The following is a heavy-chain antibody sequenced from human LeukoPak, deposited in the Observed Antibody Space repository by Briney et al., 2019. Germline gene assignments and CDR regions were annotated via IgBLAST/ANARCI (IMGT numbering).Heavy chain of an antibody. CDR2: IRQDGSEK. J-gene: IGHJ3*02. CDR1: GFTFSSYW. V-gene: IGHV3-7*01. D-gene: IGHD2-2*02. Sequence: GGSLRLSCAASGFTFSSYWMSWVRQAPGKGLEWVANIRQDGSEKYYVDSVKGRFTISRDNAKNSLYLQMNSLRAEDTAVYYCATSLPGGYCSSTSCYKAAFDIWGQGTMVTVSS. CDR3: ATSLPGGYCSSTSCYKAAFDI.